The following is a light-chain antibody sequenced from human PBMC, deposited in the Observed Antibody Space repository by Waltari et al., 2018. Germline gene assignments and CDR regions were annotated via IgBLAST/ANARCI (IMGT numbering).Light chain of an antibody. CDR1: QDISSN. CDR2: RAS. V-gene: IGKV1-9*01. J-gene: IGKJ1*01. Sequence: DIHLTQSPPFLSASVGDRLTLTCRASQDISSNLAWYQQKPGKAPKLLIYRASTLQSGVPSRFSGSESGTEFTLTISSLQSEDFATYSCLQRNSYPRTFGQGTKVEVK. CDR3: LQRNSYPRT.